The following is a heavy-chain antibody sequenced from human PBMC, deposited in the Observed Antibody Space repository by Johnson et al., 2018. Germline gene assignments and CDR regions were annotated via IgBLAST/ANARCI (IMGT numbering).Heavy chain of an antibody. CDR1: GFTFSSYG. D-gene: IGHD4-23*01. Sequence: QVQLVQSGGGVVQPGRSLRLSCAASGFTFSSYGMHWVRQAPGKGLEWVAIISYDGSNEYYTDSVKGRFTVSRDNSKSTLYLQMNSRRAEDTAVYYCAKDPWSDYNGGVTYYYYMDVWGKGTTITVSS. CDR2: ISYDGSNE. CDR3: AKDPWSDYNGGVTYYYYMDV. J-gene: IGHJ6*03. V-gene: IGHV3-30*18.